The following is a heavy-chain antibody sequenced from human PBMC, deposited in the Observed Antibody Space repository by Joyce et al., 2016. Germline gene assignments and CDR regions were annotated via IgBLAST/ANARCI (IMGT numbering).Heavy chain of an antibody. CDR1: GGTFSNYA. V-gene: IGHV1-69*01. CDR3: ARAGRSYSYYEGPWFDP. J-gene: IGHJ5*02. Sequence: QVQLVQSGAEVKKPGSSVKVSCKASGGTFSNYAINWVRQAPGQGLGWMGGIVPIVDTANYAQKFQGRVTITADESTSTAYMELSSLRSEDTAVYYCARAGRSYSYYEGPWFDPWGQGTLVTVSS. CDR2: IVPIVDTA. D-gene: IGHD4-11*01.